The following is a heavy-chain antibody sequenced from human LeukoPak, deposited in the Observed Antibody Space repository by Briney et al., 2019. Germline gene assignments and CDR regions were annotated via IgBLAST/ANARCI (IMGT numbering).Heavy chain of an antibody. CDR2: IRQDGSEM. CDR3: ARGLGYNIY. V-gene: IGHV3-7*03. D-gene: IGHD1-1*01. J-gene: IGHJ4*02. Sequence: GGSQRLSCVGSGFPFNIYAMNWVRQAPGKGLEWVANIRQDGSEMNYMDSVRGRFTISRDNAKTSLYLQMNSLRAEDTAVYYCARGLGYNIYWGQGTLVTVSS. CDR1: GFPFNIYA.